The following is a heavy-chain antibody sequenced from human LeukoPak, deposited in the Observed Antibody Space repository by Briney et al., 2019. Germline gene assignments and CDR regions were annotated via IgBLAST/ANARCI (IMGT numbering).Heavy chain of an antibody. CDR3: ARDLTGYSSSWYYYYYGTDV. Sequence: GGSLRLSCAASGFTVSSNYMSWVRQAPGKGLEWVSVIYSGGSTYYADSVKGRYTISRDNSKNTLYLQMNSLRAEDTAVYYCARDLTGYSSSWYYYYYGTDVWGQGTTVTVSS. D-gene: IGHD6-13*01. CDR2: IYSGGST. CDR1: GFTVSSNY. J-gene: IGHJ6*02. V-gene: IGHV3-66*01.